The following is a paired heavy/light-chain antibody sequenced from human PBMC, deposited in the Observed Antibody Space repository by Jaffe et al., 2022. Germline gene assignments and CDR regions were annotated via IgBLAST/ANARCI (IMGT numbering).Light chain of an antibody. J-gene: IGLJ2*01. CDR3: QSYDSSLSVLVV. V-gene: IGLV1-40*01. CDR2: GNS. CDR1: SSNIGAGYD. Sequence: QSVLTQPPSVSGAPGQRVTISCTGSSSNIGAGYDVHWYQQLPGTAPKLLIYGNSNRPSGVPDRFSGSKSGTSASLAITGLQAEDEADYYCQSYDSSLSVLVVFGGGTKLTVL.
Heavy chain of an antibody. CDR2: INHSGST. V-gene: IGHV4-34*01. D-gene: IGHD3-16*02. Sequence: QVQLQQWGAGLLKPSETLSLTCAVYGGSFSGYYWSWIRQPPGKGLEWIGEINHSGSTNYNPSLKSRVTISVDTSKNQFSLKLSSVTAADTAVYYCARGHYIWGSYRTARNFDYWGQGTLVTVSS. CDR1: GGSFSGYY. CDR3: ARGHYIWGSYRTARNFDY. J-gene: IGHJ4*02.